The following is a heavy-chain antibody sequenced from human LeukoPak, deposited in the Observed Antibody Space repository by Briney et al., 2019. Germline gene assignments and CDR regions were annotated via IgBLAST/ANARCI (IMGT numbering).Heavy chain of an antibody. CDR3: ARSSIYDFWGGTSYYFDY. CDR2: IYPGDSDT. Sequence: GESLKISCKGSGYSFTSYWIGWVRQMPGKGLEWMGIIYPGDSDTRYSPSFQGQVTISADKSISTAYLQWSSLKASDTAMYYCARSSIYDFWGGTSYYFDYWGQGTLVTVSS. CDR1: GYSFTSYW. J-gene: IGHJ4*02. D-gene: IGHD3-3*01. V-gene: IGHV5-51*01.